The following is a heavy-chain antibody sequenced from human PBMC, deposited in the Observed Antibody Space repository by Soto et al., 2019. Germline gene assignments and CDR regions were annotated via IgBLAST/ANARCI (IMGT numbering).Heavy chain of an antibody. CDR3: ARGAYSYGGEFDY. Sequence: PSETLSLTCAVSGGSISSGGYSWSWIRQPPGKGLEWIGYIYHSGSTYYNPSLKSRVTISVDRSKNQFSLKLSSVTAADTAVYYCARGAYSYGGEFDYWGQGTLVTVSS. CDR2: IYHSGST. J-gene: IGHJ4*02. CDR1: GGSISSGGYS. D-gene: IGHD5-18*01. V-gene: IGHV4-30-2*01.